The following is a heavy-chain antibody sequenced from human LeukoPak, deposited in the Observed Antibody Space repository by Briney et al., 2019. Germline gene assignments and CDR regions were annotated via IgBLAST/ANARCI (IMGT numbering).Heavy chain of an antibody. J-gene: IGHJ6*03. CDR2: ISSYNGNT. CDR1: GYTFTSYG. V-gene: IGHV1-18*01. Sequence: ASVKVSCKASGYTFTSYGISWVRQAPGQGREWMGWISSYNGNTNYAQKLQGRVTMTTDTSTSTAYMELRSLRSDDTAVYYCARANSGYDWSFVGYYYYYMDVWGKGPTVTVSS. D-gene: IGHD5-12*01. CDR3: ARANSGYDWSFVGYYYYYMDV.